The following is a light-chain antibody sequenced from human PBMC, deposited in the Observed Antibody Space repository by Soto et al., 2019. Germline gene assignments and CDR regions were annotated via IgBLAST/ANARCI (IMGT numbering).Light chain of an antibody. CDR3: QQYNRWPPWT. CDR2: DAS. CDR1: QSITTN. J-gene: IGKJ1*01. Sequence: IVMTQSPATLSVSPGERATLSCRASQSITTNLAWYQHKPGQAPRLLIYDASTRATGIPARFSGSGSGTEFTLTISSLQSEDFAVYYCQQYNRWPPWTFGQGTKVEIK. V-gene: IGKV3-15*01.